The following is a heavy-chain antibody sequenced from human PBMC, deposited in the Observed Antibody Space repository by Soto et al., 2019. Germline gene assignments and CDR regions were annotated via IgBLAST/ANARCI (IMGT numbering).Heavy chain of an antibody. D-gene: IGHD2-21*01. CDR3: ARSPIKTGAIVNWFDP. Sequence: SETLSLTCTVSSGSISNYYWSWIRQPAGEGLEWIGRISTSGSTIYNPSLQSRVTMSVDTSKNEFSLKLTSVTAADTAVYYCARSPIKTGAIVNWFDPWGQGILVTVSS. J-gene: IGHJ5*02. CDR2: ISTSGST. V-gene: IGHV4-4*07. CDR1: SGSISNYY.